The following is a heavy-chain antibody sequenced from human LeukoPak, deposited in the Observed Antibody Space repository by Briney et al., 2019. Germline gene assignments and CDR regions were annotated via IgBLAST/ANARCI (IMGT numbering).Heavy chain of an antibody. D-gene: IGHD2-15*01. V-gene: IGHV3-33*06. CDR3: AKDSRSGRVLGGAGD. J-gene: IGHJ4*02. CDR2: IWYDGSNK. Sequence: RGSLRLSCAASGFTFSSYGMHWVRQAPGKGLEWVAVIWYDGSNKYYADSVKGRFTISRDNSKNTLYLQMNSLRAEDTAVYYCAKDSRSGRVLGGAGDWGQGTLVTVSS. CDR1: GFTFSSYG.